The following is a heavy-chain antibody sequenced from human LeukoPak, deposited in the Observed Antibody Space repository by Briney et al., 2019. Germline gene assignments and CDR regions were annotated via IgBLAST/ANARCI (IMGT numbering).Heavy chain of an antibody. CDR2: ISSSSSTI. CDR1: GFTFSSYE. J-gene: IGHJ3*02. CDR3: ARDRVLGAFDI. D-gene: IGHD3-3*02. V-gene: IGHV3-48*01. Sequence: PGGSLRLSCAASGFTFSSYEMNWVRQAPGKGLEWVSYISSSSSTIYYADSVKGRFTISRDNAKNSLYLQMNGLRAEDTAVYYCARDRVLGAFDIWGQGAMVTVSS.